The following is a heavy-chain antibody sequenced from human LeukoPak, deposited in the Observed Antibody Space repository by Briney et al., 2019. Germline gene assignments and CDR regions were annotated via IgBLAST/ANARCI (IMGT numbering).Heavy chain of an antibody. CDR2: ISSSGSTI. CDR1: GFTFSSYE. D-gene: IGHD5-24*01. V-gene: IGHV3-48*03. CDR3: ARARWLPRLWGMDV. J-gene: IGHJ6*02. Sequence: GGSLRLSSAASGFTFSSYEMNWVRQAPGKGLEWVSYISSSGSTIYYADSVKGRFTISRDNAKNSLYLQMNSLRAEDTAVYYCARARWLPRLWGMDVWGQGTTVTVSS.